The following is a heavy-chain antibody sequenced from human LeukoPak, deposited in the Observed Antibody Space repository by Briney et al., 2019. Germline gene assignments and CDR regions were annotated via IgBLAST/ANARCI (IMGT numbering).Heavy chain of an antibody. CDR3: ARDWNRYAY. J-gene: IGHJ4*02. Sequence: PSETLSLTCTVSGGSISSYYWSWIRQPPGKGLEGIGYIYYSGSTNYNPSLKSRVTISVDTPKSQFSLYMDSVTAADTAVYYCARDWNRYAYWGQGTLVTVSS. D-gene: IGHD1-1*01. CDR1: GGSISSYY. CDR2: IYYSGST. V-gene: IGHV4-59*12.